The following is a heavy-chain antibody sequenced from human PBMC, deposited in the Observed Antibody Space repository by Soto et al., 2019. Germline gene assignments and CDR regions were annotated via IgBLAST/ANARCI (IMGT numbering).Heavy chain of an antibody. CDR2: IYYSGST. V-gene: IGHV4-59*01. CDR1: GGSISSYY. D-gene: IGHD6-6*01. Sequence: PSETLSLTCTVSGGSISSYYWSWIRQPPGKGLEWIGYIYYSGSTNYNPSLKSRVTISVDTSKNQFSLKLSSVTAADTAVYYCAREIRSIAAYNWFDPWGQGTLVTVSS. CDR3: AREIRSIAAYNWFDP. J-gene: IGHJ5*02.